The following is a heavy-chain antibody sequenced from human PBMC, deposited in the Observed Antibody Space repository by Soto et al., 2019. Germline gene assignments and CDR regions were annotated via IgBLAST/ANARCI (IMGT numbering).Heavy chain of an antibody. CDR1: GGSVSSGSYY. CDR2: IYNSGST. J-gene: IGHJ4*02. Sequence: SETLSLTCTVSGGSVSSGSYYWSWIRQPPGKGLEWIGYIYNSGSTNYNPSLKSRVTISLDTSKNQFSLNLRSVTAADTAVYYCASMGYHYGSGSYPLDYWGQGTLVTVSS. D-gene: IGHD3-10*01. CDR3: ASMGYHYGSGSYPLDY. V-gene: IGHV4-61*01.